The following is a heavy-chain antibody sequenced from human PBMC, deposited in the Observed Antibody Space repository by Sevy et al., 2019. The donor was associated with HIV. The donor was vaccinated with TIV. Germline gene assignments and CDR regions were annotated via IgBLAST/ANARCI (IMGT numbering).Heavy chain of an antibody. D-gene: IGHD5-18*01. J-gene: IGHJ4*02. V-gene: IGHV3-66*01. CDR2: MYSDGST. CDR3: ARGKSGYGYGLDY. Sequence: GESLKISCAASGFPVSSNYMSWVRQAPGKGLEWVSVMYSDGSTYHADPVKGRFTIPRENSKNTLYLQMNSLRVEDTAVYYCARGKSGYGYGLDYWGQGTLVTVSS. CDR1: GFPVSSNY.